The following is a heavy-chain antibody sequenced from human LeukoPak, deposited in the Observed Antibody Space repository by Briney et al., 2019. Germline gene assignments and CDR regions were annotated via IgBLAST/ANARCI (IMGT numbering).Heavy chain of an antibody. V-gene: IGHV4-31*03. J-gene: IGHJ4*02. CDR3: ARDGDSSGSHQHY. CDR2: IDYSGST. D-gene: IGHD3-10*01. CDR1: GGSISSGGYY. Sequence: SQTLSLTCTVSGGSISSGGYYWSWIRQLPGKGLEWIGYIDYSGSTYYNPSLKSRVIMSVDTSKNQFSLKLSSVTAADTAVYYCARDGDSSGSHQHYCGQGTLVTVSS.